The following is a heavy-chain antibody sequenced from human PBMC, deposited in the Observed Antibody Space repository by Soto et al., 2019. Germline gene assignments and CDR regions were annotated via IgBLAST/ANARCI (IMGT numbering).Heavy chain of an antibody. J-gene: IGHJ5*01. CDR2: IYKSATT. Sequence: SETLSLTCSVSGDSISTVDYFWAWIRQPPWQTLEYIGYIYKSATTYYNPSFESRVAISLDTSKSQFSLTVTSVTAGDTAVYFCARGRYCLTGSCFPNWFDSWGRGXLVTVSS. CDR1: GDSISTVDYF. D-gene: IGHD2-15*01. CDR3: ARGRYCLTGSCFPNWFDS. V-gene: IGHV4-30-4*01.